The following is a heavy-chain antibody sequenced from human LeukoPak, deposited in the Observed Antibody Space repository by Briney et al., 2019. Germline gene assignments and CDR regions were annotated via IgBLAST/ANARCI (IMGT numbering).Heavy chain of an antibody. J-gene: IGHJ6*03. CDR2: IYYSGST. V-gene: IGHV4-59*01. D-gene: IGHD3-22*01. CDR1: GGSISSYY. Sequence: PSETLSLTCTVSGGSISSYYWSWIRQPPGKGLEWIGYIYYSGSTYYNPSLRSRVTISVDTSKNQFSLKLSSVTAADTAVYYCARSSEGRYYYDSSGFSYYYYYMDVWDKGTTVTISS. CDR3: ARSSEGRYYYDSSGFSYYYYYMDV.